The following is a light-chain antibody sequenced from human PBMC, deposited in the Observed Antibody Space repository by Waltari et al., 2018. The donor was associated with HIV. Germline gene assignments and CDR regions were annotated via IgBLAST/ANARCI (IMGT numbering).Light chain of an antibody. V-gene: IGLV2-8*01. CDR1: SGDIGNYDY. Sequence: QPALIQPPSASGSPGQSVPISCTGTSGDIGNYDYVSWYQQPPGKAPQIIIYEVSQRSSGVPDRFSGSKSGNTASLTVSGLQAEDEADYYCASYAGHDRFVLLGGGTKVTVL. CDR3: ASYAGHDRFVL. J-gene: IGLJ2*01. CDR2: EVS.